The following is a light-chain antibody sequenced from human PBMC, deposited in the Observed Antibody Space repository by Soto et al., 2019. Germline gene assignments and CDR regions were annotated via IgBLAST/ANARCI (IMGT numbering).Light chain of an antibody. CDR1: QTISRW. CDR2: KAS. Sequence: QISQSPSTLSATIGEGVTITCRPSQTISRWLAWYQQKPGKAPNLLIYKASTLESGVPSRFSGSGSGTEFTLTLSSLQPDDSTTYYCQQYDSYSEAFGQGAKV. V-gene: IGKV1-5*03. CDR3: QQYDSYSEA. J-gene: IGKJ1*01.